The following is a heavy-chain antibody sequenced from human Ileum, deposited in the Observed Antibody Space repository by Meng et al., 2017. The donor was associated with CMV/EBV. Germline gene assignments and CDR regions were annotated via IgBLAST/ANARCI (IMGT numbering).Heavy chain of an antibody. D-gene: IGHD3-3*01. J-gene: IGHJ4*02. V-gene: IGHV3-30*02. CDR2: IRYDGSSE. CDR1: GFTFSSYG. Sequence: QVHLGGFGGGVVQPGGSLVLSCAASGFTFSSYGMHWVRQAPGKGLEWVAFIRYDGSSEYYGDSVKGRFSISRDNSKNTLYLQMNSLKTEDTAMYYCTTVLLYGSRSVNYWGQGTLVTVFS. CDR3: TTVLLYGSRSVNY.